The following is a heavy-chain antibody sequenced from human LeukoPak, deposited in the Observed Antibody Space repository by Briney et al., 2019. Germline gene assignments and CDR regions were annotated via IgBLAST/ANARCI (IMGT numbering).Heavy chain of an antibody. V-gene: IGHV1-2*02. CDR3: AREFTVELYSSSSVY. D-gene: IGHD6-6*01. J-gene: IGHJ4*02. Sequence: VSVKVSCKASGYTFTGYYMHWVRQAPGQGLEWMGWINPNSGGTNYAQKFQGRVTMTRDTSISTAYMELSRLRSDDTAVYYCAREFTVELYSSSSVYWGQGTLVTVSS. CDR1: GYTFTGYY. CDR2: INPNSGGT.